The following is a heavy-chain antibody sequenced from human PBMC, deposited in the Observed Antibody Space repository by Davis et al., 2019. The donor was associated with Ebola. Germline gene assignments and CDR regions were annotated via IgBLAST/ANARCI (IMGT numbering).Heavy chain of an antibody. D-gene: IGHD2-2*01. CDR1: GGSFSGYY. J-gene: IGHJ4*02. CDR3: ARVSPKGVVPAASVGFDY. Sequence: PSETLSLTCAVYGGSFSGYYWSWIRQPPGKGLEWIGYIYYSGSTNYNPSLKSRVTISVDTSKNQFSLKLSSVTAADTAVYYCARVSPKGVVPAASVGFDYWGQGTLVTVSS. CDR2: IYYSGST. V-gene: IGHV4-59*01.